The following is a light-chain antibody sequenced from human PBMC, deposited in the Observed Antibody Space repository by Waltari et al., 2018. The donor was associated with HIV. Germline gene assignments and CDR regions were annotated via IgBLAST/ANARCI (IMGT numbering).Light chain of an antibody. CDR3: SSYTSSSTYVV. CDR2: EVS. V-gene: IGLV2-14*01. J-gene: IGLJ2*01. CDR1: SSDVGGYNY. Sequence: QSALTQPASVSGSPGQSITISCTGTSSDVGGYNYVSWYQQHPGKAPKLMIYEVSNRPSGFSKRFSGSKSGNTPSLTISGLQAEDEADYYCSSYTSSSTYVVFGGGTKLTVL.